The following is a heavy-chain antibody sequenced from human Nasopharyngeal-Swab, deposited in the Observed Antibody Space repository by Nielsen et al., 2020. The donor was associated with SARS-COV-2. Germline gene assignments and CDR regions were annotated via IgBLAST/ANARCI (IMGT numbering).Heavy chain of an antibody. J-gene: IGHJ4*02. V-gene: IGHV3-15*01. CDR3: TTEEVVVVAALDY. CDR2: IRSKTDGGTT. Sequence: SCTASGFTFKNAWMSWVRQAPGKGLEWVGRIRSKTDGGTTDYAAPVKGRFTISRDDSKNTLYLQMNSLKTEDTAVYYCTTEEVVVVAALDYWGQGTLVTVSS. CDR1: GFTFKNAW. D-gene: IGHD2-15*01.